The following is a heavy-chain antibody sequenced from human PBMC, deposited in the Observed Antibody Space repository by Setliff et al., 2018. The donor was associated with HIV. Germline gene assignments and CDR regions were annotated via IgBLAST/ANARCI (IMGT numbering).Heavy chain of an antibody. Sequence: PGGSLRLSCAASGFTVSRVYMCWVRQAPGKGLEWVSVIYSDGSSYYADSVRGRFTISRDNYKNTLYLQMNSLRPEYTAVYYCARDSPLSHFDYWGQGILVTVSS. CDR1: GFTVSRVY. V-gene: IGHV3-53*01. J-gene: IGHJ4*02. CDR3: ARDSPLSHFDY. CDR2: IYSDGSS.